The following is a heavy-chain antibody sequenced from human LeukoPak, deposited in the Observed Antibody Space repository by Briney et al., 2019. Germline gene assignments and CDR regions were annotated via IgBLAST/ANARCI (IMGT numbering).Heavy chain of an antibody. V-gene: IGHV4-38-2*02. D-gene: IGHD3-22*01. CDR1: GYSISSGYY. J-gene: IGHJ6*03. CDR3: ARDGSFIYDSSGYYLHYYYYYYMDV. CDR2: IYHSGST. Sequence: PSETLSLTCAVSGYSISSGYYWGWIRQPPGKGLEWIGSIYHSGSTYYNPSLKSRVTVSVDTSKNQFSLKLSSVTAADTAVYYCARDGSFIYDSSGYYLHYYYYYYMDVWGKGTTVTVSS.